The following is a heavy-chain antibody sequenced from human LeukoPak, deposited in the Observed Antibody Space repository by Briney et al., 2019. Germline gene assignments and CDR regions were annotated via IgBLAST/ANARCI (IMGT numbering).Heavy chain of an antibody. CDR1: GDSFSSSTYY. CDR3: ARGGYYYDTSAWVYFFDY. J-gene: IGHJ4*02. D-gene: IGHD3-22*01. Sequence: SETLSLTCKVSGDSFSSSTYYWGWIRQPPGKGLEWIGSISYSGSTYYNPSLKSRVTLSVDTSRNQFPLHLSSVTAADTAVYYCARGGYYYDTSAWVYFFDYWGQGTLVTVSS. V-gene: IGHV4-39*01. CDR2: ISYSGST.